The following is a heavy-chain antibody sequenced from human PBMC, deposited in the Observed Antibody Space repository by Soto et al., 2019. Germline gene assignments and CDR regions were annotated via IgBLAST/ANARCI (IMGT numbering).Heavy chain of an antibody. J-gene: IGHJ5*02. CDR3: ARDSVEVAGTNWFDP. CDR2: ISAYNGNT. CDR1: GYTFTIYG. V-gene: IGHV1-18*04. Sequence: ASVKVSCKASGYTFTIYGISWVRQSPGQGLEWMGWISAYNGNTNYAQKLQGRVTMTTDTSTSTAYMELRSLRSDDTAVYYCARDSVEVAGTNWFDPWGQGTLVTVSS. D-gene: IGHD6-19*01.